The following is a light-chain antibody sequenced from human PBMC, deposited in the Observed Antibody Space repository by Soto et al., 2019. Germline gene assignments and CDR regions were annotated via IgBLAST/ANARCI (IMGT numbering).Light chain of an antibody. Sequence: QSALTQPASVSGSPGQSITISCTGTRSDVGGYNYVSWYQQHPGKAPKLMIYDVSNRPSGVSNRFSGSKSGNTASLTISGLQAEDEADYYCSSYTSNTTSFGTRTKFTVL. CDR3: SSYTSNTTS. CDR2: DVS. J-gene: IGLJ1*01. V-gene: IGLV2-14*03. CDR1: RSDVGGYNY.